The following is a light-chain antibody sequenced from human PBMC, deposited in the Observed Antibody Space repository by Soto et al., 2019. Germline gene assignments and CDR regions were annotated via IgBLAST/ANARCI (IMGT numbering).Light chain of an antibody. CDR1: SSDVGNYDV. V-gene: IGLV2-11*01. CDR3: CSYTDTFYV. J-gene: IGLJ1*01. CDR2: EVS. Sequence: QSALTQPPSVSGSPGQSVTISCTGTSSDVGNYDVVSWYQQHPGKAPKLVIYEVSKRSSGVPDRFSGSKSGNTASLTISGLQAEDEADYYCCSYTDTFYVFGIGTKVTVL.